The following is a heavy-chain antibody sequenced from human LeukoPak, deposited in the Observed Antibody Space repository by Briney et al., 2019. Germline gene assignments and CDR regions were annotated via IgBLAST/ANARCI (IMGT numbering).Heavy chain of an antibody. V-gene: IGHV3-20*04. J-gene: IGHJ6*02. CDR2: INWNGGST. D-gene: IGHD2-15*01. CDR3: ARDPVVVVAAPYYYGMDV. CDR1: GFTFDDYG. Sequence: PGGSLRLSCAASGFTFDDYGMSWVRQAPGKGLEWVSGINWNGGSTGYADSAKGRFTISRDNAKNSLYLQMNSLRAEDTALYYCARDPVVVVAAPYYYGMDVWGQGTTVTVSS.